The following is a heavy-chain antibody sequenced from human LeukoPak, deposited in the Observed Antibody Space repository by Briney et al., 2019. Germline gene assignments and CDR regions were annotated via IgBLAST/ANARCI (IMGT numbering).Heavy chain of an antibody. D-gene: IGHD3-3*01. J-gene: IGHJ4*02. CDR1: GYTFPSYY. V-gene: IGHV1-46*01. CDR2: INPSGGST. CDR3: ARSVTRTYNDFWSGHLYCDY. Sequence: ASVKVSVKASGYTFPSYYLHWVRQAPGQGLEWMGIINPSGGSTSYAQKFQGRVTMTTDTSTSTAYMELRSLRSDDTAVYYCARSVTRTYNDFWSGHLYCDYWGQGTLVTVSS.